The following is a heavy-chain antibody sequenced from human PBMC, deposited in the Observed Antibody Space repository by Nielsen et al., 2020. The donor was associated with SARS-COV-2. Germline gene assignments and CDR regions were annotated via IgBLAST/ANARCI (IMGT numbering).Heavy chain of an antibody. CDR2: TYYSGST. D-gene: IGHD3-3*01. J-gene: IGHJ6*03. V-gene: IGHV4-59*01. Sequence: WIRQPPGKGLEWIGYTYYSGSTNYNPSLKSRVTISVDTSKNQFSLKLSSVTAADTAVYYCARVTRITIFGVVTKYYYYYMDVWGKGTTVTVSS. CDR3: ARVTRITIFGVVTKYYYYYMDV.